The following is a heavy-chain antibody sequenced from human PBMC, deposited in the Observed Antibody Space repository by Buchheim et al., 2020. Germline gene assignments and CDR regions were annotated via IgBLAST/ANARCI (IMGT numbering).Heavy chain of an antibody. Sequence: VQLVESGGGLVQPGGSLRLSCAASGFTFSDLWMHWVRQTPGKGLMWVSRINSDGSSTIYGESVKGRFTASRDNAKNKLYLQMNSLRAEDTGVYYCARDPLLNGGTLDYWGQGT. CDR3: ARDPLLNGGTLDY. CDR2: INSDGSST. J-gene: IGHJ4*02. CDR1: GFTFSDLW. V-gene: IGHV3-74*01. D-gene: IGHD1-1*01.